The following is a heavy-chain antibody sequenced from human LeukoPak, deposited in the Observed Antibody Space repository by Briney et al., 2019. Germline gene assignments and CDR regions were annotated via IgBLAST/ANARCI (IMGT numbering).Heavy chain of an antibody. V-gene: IGHV3-53*01. D-gene: IGHD3-16*01. CDR2: IYIGGNT. CDR1: GFTVSSNY. J-gene: IGHJ3*02. CDR3: ARGYLLRYDAFDT. Sequence: GGSLRLSCAASGFTVSSNYMSWVRQAPGKGLEWVSVIYIGGNTYYADSVKGRFTLSRDNSKNTLYLQMNSLRAEDTAVYYCARGYLLRYDAFDTWGQGTMVTVSS.